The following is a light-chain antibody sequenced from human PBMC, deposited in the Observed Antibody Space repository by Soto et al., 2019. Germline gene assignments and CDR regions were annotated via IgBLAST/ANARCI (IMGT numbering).Light chain of an antibody. V-gene: IGLV1-51*01. J-gene: IGLJ2*01. CDR3: GTWDSSLSAVV. CDR2: DSN. CDR1: SSNIGNNY. Sequence: QSVLTQPPSVSAAPGQKVTISCSGSSSNIGNNYVSWYQQLPGPAPKLLIYDSNKRPSGIPDRFSGSKSGTSATLGITGLQTGDEDDYYCGTWDSSLSAVVFGGGTKLTVL.